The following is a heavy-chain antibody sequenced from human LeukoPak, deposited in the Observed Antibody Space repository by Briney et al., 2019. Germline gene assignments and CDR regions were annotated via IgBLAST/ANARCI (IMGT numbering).Heavy chain of an antibody. CDR2: INPNSGGT. D-gene: IGHD2-15*01. V-gene: IGHV1-2*02. CDR3: ARDYLAGSGPGEFDP. Sequence: ASVKVSCKASGYTFTGYYMHWVRQAPGQGLEWMGWINPNSGGTNYAQKLQGRVTMTTDTSTSTAYMELRSLRSDDTAVYYCARDYLAGSGPGEFDPWGQGTLVTVSS. CDR1: GYTFTGYY. J-gene: IGHJ5*02.